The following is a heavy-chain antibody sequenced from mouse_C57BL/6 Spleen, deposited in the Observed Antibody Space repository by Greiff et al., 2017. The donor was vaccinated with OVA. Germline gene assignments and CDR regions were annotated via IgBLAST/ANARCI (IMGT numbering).Heavy chain of an antibody. CDR2: IWTGGGT. CDR3: ARDYGSSYHYAMDY. D-gene: IGHD1-1*01. J-gene: IGHJ4*01. Sequence: VMLVESGPGLVAPSQSLSITCTVSGFSLTSYAISWVRQPPGKGLEWLGVIWTGGGTNYNSALKSRLSISKDNSKSQVFLKMNSLQTDDTARYYCARDYGSSYHYAMDYWGQGTSVTVSS. V-gene: IGHV2-9-1*01. CDR1: GFSLTSYA.